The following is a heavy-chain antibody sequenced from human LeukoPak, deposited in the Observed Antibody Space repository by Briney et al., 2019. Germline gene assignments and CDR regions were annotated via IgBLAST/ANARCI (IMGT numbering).Heavy chain of an antibody. D-gene: IGHD4/OR15-4a*01. CDR2: VYNSGST. CDR3: AGVANYRTGERLGY. CDR1: GGSISNYY. Sequence: PSETLSLTCTVSGGSISNYYWSWIRQPAGKGLEWIGRVYNSGSTNYNPSLKSRVTMSVGTSKNQFSLKLRSVTAADTAVYYCAGVANYRTGERLGYWAQGTLVTVSS. V-gene: IGHV4-4*07. J-gene: IGHJ4*02.